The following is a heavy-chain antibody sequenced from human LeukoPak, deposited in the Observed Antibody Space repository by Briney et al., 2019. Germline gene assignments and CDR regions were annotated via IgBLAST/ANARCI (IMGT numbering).Heavy chain of an antibody. CDR3: ARSLTWFDP. J-gene: IGHJ5*02. CDR2: IYYSGST. V-gene: IGHV4-59*01. CDR1: GGSISSYY. Sequence: SETLSLTCTVSGGSISSYYWSWIRQPPGKGLGWIGYIYYSGSTNYNPSLKSRVTISVDTSKNQFSLKLSSVTAAETAVYYCARSLTWFDPWGQGTLVTVSS.